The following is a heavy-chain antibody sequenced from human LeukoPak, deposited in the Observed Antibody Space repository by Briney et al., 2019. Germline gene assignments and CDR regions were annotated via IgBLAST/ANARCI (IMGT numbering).Heavy chain of an antibody. Sequence: ASVKVSCKASGHTFTSYYMHWVRQAPGQGLEWMGIINPSGGSTSYAQKFQGRVTMTRDTSTSTVYMELSSLRSEDTAVYYCARAQGSGYYSNYWGQGTLVTVSS. CDR1: GHTFTSYY. CDR2: INPSGGST. D-gene: IGHD3-22*01. V-gene: IGHV1-46*01. J-gene: IGHJ4*02. CDR3: ARAQGSGYYSNY.